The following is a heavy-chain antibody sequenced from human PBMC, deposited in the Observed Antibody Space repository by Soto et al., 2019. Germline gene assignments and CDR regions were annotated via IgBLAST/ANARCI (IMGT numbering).Heavy chain of an antibody. D-gene: IGHD1-1*01. CDR2: IFYTGST. Sequence: SETLSLTCTVSGGSITSKNYYWGWIRQPPGKGLEWIGSIFYTGSTYYNPPLKSRVSISVDASTNQLSLTVHSVIAADTAVYYCAKLDWNDRTTANWVDPWAQGTLVTVSS. V-gene: IGHV4-39*01. J-gene: IGHJ5*02. CDR1: GGSITSKNYY. CDR3: AKLDWNDRTTANWVDP.